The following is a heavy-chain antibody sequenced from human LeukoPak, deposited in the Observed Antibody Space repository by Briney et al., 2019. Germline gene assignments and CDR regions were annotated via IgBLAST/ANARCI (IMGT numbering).Heavy chain of an antibody. D-gene: IGHD2-15*01. J-gene: IGHJ3*02. Sequence: GGSLRLSCAASGFTFSSYAMHWVRQAPGKGLEWVAVVSSDGSNKYYADSVKGRFTISRDNSKNTLYLQMNSLRAEDTAVYYCARPHPRLPHAFDIWGQGTMVTVSS. CDR2: VSSDGSNK. V-gene: IGHV3-30*04. CDR3: ARPHPRLPHAFDI. CDR1: GFTFSSYA.